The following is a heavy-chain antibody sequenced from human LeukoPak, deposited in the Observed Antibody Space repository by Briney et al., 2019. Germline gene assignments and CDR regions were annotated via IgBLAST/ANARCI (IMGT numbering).Heavy chain of an antibody. CDR1: GGSISSYY. D-gene: IGHD6-19*01. CDR2: IYYSGST. CDR3: ARTGGSSGWLEYFQH. Sequence: SETLSLTCTVSGGSISSYYWSWIRQPPGKGLEWIGYIYYSGSTNYNPSLKSRVTISVDTSKNQFSLKLSSVTAADTAVYYCARTGGSSGWLEYFQHWGQGTLVTVSS. J-gene: IGHJ1*01. V-gene: IGHV4-59*08.